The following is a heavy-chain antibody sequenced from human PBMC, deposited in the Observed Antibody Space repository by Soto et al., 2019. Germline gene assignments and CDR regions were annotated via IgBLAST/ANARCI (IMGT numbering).Heavy chain of an antibody. CDR1: GDSVSSNSAA. J-gene: IGHJ4*02. CDR3: AREKDPGGLYSSGWNDY. D-gene: IGHD6-19*01. V-gene: IGHV6-1*01. CDR2: TYYRSKWYN. Sequence: PSQTLSLTCTISGDSVSSNSAAWNWIRQSPSRGLEWLGRTYYRSKWYNDYAVSLKSRITINPDTSKNQFSLQLNSVTPEDTAVYYCAREKDPGGLYSSGWNDYWGQGTLVTVSS.